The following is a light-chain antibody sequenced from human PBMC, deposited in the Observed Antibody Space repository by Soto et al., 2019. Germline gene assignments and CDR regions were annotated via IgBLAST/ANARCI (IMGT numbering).Light chain of an antibody. Sequence: EIVLTQSPGTLSLSPGERATLSCRASQSVSSSYLAWYQQKPGQAPRLLIYGASSRATGFPDRFSGSESGIDFTLIISRLEPEDFAVYYCQHYGSSLLFTFGPGTKMDIK. J-gene: IGKJ3*01. V-gene: IGKV3-20*01. CDR1: QSVSSSY. CDR2: GAS. CDR3: QHYGSSLLFT.